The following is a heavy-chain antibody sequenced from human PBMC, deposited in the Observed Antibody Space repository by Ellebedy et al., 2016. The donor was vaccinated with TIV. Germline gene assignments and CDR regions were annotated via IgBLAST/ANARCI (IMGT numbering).Heavy chain of an antibody. J-gene: IGHJ5*02. CDR2: ISANNGNT. CDR3: GRTGLRGWLDP. CDR1: GYTFTSYG. Sequence: AASVKVSCKASGYTFTSYGISWVRQAPGQGLEWMGWISANNGNTNYAQKLEGRVTMTADTSTTTAYMELRSLRSDDTVVYYCGRTGLRGWLDPWGQGTLVTVSS. D-gene: IGHD4-17*01. V-gene: IGHV1-18*01.